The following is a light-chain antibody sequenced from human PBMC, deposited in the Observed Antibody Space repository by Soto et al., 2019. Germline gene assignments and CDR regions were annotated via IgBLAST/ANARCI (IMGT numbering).Light chain of an antibody. Sequence: IVLTQSPATLSLSPGEIASLSCRASQTVGKDLAWYQVRPGQAPRLIIFDASTRFTGVTHRFSGSRSGSDFTLTISSLDPEDFALYYCQQSSAWPFTFGGGTSVLIK. V-gene: IGKV3-11*01. CDR1: QTVGKD. J-gene: IGKJ4*01. CDR2: DAS. CDR3: QQSSAWPFT.